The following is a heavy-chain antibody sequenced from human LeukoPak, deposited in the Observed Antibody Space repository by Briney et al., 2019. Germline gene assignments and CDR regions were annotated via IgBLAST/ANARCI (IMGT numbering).Heavy chain of an antibody. CDR3: AREGSMTARPFVSIDY. Sequence: PSETLSLTCTVSGGSISSYYWSWIRQSAGKGLQWIGRIHTSGSTDYNPSLGSRVTMSVDTSKNQFSLKLSSVTAADTAVYYCAREGSMTARPFVSIDYWGQGTLVTVSS. CDR2: IHTSGST. CDR1: GGSISSYY. J-gene: IGHJ4*02. D-gene: IGHD6-6*01. V-gene: IGHV4-4*07.